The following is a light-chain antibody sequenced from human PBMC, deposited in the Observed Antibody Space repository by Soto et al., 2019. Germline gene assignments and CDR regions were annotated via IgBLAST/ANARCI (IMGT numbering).Light chain of an antibody. CDR3: SSYGGSNNLV. Sequence: QSVLTQPASVSGSPGQSITISCTGTSNDVGSYNYVSWYQQHPGKAPKLMIFEVTNRPSGVSNRFSGSKSGNTASLTISGLQAEDEATYYCSSYGGSNNLVFGGGTKLTVL. V-gene: IGLV2-14*01. J-gene: IGLJ2*01. CDR2: EVT. CDR1: SNDVGSYNY.